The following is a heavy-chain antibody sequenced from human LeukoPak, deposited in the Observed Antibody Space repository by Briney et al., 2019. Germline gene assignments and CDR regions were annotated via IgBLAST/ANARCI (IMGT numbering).Heavy chain of an antibody. V-gene: IGHV1-3*01. Sequence: GASVKVSCKASGYTFTSYAMHWVRQAPGQRLEWMGWINAGNGNTKYSQKFQGRVTITRDTSASTAYMELSSLRSEDTAVYYCAIHSPRITMVRGAKGYYFDYWGQGTLVTVSS. J-gene: IGHJ4*02. CDR2: INAGNGNT. D-gene: IGHD3-10*01. CDR1: GYTFTSYA. CDR3: AIHSPRITMVRGAKGYYFDY.